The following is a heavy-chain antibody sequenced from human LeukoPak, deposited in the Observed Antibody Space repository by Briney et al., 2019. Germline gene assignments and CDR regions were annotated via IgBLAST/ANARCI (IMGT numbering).Heavy chain of an antibody. D-gene: IGHD3-3*01. CDR1: GGSISSSSYY. V-gene: IGHV4-39*01. CDR3: ARLRGDDFWSKHLYYFDY. Sequence: PSETLSLTCTVSGGSISSSSYYWGWIRQPPGKGLEWIGSIYYSGSTYYNPSLKSRVTISVDTSKNQFSLKLSSVTAADTAVYYCARLRGDDFWSKHLYYFDYWGQGTLVTVSS. CDR2: IYYSGST. J-gene: IGHJ4*02.